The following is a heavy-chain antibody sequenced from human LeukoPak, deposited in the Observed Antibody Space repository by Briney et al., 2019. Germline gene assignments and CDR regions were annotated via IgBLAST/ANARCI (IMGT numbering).Heavy chain of an antibody. Sequence: GGSLRLSCAASGFTFSSYGMHWVRQAPGKGLEWVAFIRYDGSNKYYADSVKGRFTISRDNAKNSLYLQMNSLRVEDTAVYYCVRDITGTTYYYYYMDVWGKGTTVTVSS. CDR1: GFTFSSYG. D-gene: IGHD1-7*01. J-gene: IGHJ6*03. V-gene: IGHV3-30*02. CDR3: VRDITGTTYYYYYMDV. CDR2: IRYDGSNK.